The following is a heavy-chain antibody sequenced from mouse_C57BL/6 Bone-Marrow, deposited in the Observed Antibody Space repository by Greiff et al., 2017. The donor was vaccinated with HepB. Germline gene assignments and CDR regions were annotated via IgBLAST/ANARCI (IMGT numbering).Heavy chain of an antibody. Sequence: EVKLVESGGGLVKPGGSLKLSCAASGFTFSSYAMSWVRQTPEKRLEWVATISDGGSYTYYPDNVKGRFTISRDNAKNNLYLQMSHLKSEDTAMYYCARDLWDAYWGQGTLVTVSA. CDR3: ARDLWDAY. CDR2: ISDGGSYT. CDR1: GFTFSSYA. J-gene: IGHJ3*01. D-gene: IGHD4-1*01. V-gene: IGHV5-4*01.